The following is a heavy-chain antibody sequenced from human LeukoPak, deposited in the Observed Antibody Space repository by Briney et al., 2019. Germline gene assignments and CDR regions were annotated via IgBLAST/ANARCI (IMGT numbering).Heavy chain of an antibody. CDR3: ARAMTDY. V-gene: IGHV3-48*04. J-gene: IGHJ4*02. CDR2: ISSSSSTI. Sequence: GGSLRLSCAASGFTFSSYAMSWVRQAPGKRLEWVSYISSSSSTIYYADSVKGRFTISRNNAKNSLSLQMNSLRAEDTAVYYCARAMTDYWGQGTLVTVSS. CDR1: GFTFSSYA.